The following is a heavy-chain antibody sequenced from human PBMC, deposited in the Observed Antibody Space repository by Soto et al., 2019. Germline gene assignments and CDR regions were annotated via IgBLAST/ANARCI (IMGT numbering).Heavy chain of an antibody. J-gene: IGHJ5*02. CDR2: IWYDGSNK. V-gene: IGHV3-33*01. CDR3: ARDKRQNWFDP. Sequence: QVQLVESGGGVVQPGRSLRLSCAASGFTFSSYGMHWVRQAPGKGLEWVAVIWYDGSNKYYADSVKGRFTISRGNSKNTLYLQMNSLRAEDTAVYYCARDKRQNWFDPWGQGTLVTVSS. CDR1: GFTFSSYG.